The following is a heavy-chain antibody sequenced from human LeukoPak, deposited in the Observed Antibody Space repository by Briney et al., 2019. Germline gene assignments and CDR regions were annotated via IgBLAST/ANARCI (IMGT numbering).Heavy chain of an antibody. CDR3: AGGITGGDF. CDR2: INPNGGGT. J-gene: IGHJ4*02. CDR1: GYTFTAYY. D-gene: IGHD1-14*01. Sequence: ASVKVSCKPSGYTFTAYYIHWVRQAPGQGLEWMGWINPNGGGTNYAQEFQGRATMTRDTSISTAYMELSRLRSDDTALYYCAGGITGGDFWGQGTLVTVSS. V-gene: IGHV1-2*02.